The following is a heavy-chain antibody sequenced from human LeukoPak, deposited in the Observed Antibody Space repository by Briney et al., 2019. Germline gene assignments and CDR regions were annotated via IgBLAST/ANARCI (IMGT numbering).Heavy chain of an antibody. V-gene: IGHV3-7*01. CDR2: IREDGNEK. CDR3: ARDLAGHYYGSGSSFDY. CDR1: GFTPSNCA. D-gene: IGHD3-10*01. J-gene: IGHJ4*02. Sequence: GGSLRLSCAGSGFTPSNCAMSWVRQAPGKGLEWVANIREDGNEKYYADSVKGQFTISRDNAKNSLFLQMDSLRAEDTAVYYCARDLAGHYYGSGSSFDYWGQGTLVTVSS.